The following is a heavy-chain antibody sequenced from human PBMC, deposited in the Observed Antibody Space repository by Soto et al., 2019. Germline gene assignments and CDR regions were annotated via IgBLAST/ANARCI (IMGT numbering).Heavy chain of an antibody. CDR1: GFTFSSYG. CDR3: EKTHYTFGGVMDYYYGMDV. V-gene: IGHV3-30*18. J-gene: IGHJ6*02. CDR2: ISYDGSNK. D-gene: IGHD3-16*01. Sequence: QVQLVESGVGVVQPGRSLRLSCAASGFTFSSYGMHWVRQAPGKGLEWVAVISYDGSNKYYADSVKGRFTTSRDNSKNTLYLQMNSLRAEDTAVYYCEKTHYTFGGVMDYYYGMDVWGHGTTVTVSS.